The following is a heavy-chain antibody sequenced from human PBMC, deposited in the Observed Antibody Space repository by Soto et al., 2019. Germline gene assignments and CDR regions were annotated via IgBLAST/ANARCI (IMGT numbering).Heavy chain of an antibody. D-gene: IGHD3-10*01. CDR3: AIQPPNRLLWFGELDDY. Sequence: EVQLLESGGGLVQPGGSLRLSCAASGFTFSSYAMSWVRQAPGKGLEWVSAISGSGGSTYYADSVKGRFTISRDNSKNTLYLQMNSLRAEDTAVYYCAIQPPNRLLWFGELDDYWGQGTLVTVSS. V-gene: IGHV3-23*01. CDR2: ISGSGGST. CDR1: GFTFSSYA. J-gene: IGHJ4*02.